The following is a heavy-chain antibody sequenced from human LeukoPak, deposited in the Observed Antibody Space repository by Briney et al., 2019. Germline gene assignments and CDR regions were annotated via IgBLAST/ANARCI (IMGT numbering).Heavy chain of an antibody. Sequence: PGGSLRLSCAASGFAFSSYAMSWVRQAPGQGLEWVSSMNGSGHSTNYADSVKGRFTISRDNSKSTLYLQMNRLRAEDTAGYYCAKGGYCSGGSCYSDWFDPWGQGTLVTVSS. D-gene: IGHD2-15*01. CDR1: GFAFSSYA. CDR2: MNGSGHST. CDR3: AKGGYCSGGSCYSDWFDP. V-gene: IGHV3-23*01. J-gene: IGHJ5*02.